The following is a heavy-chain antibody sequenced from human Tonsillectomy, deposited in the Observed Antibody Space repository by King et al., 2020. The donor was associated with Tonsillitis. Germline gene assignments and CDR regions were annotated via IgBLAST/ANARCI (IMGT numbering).Heavy chain of an antibody. CDR3: ARDRYYDSSGYLQADY. CDR2: IYSGGST. Sequence: VQLVESGGGLVQPGGSLRLSCAASGFTVSNNYMSWVRQAPGKGLEWVSVIYSGGSTYYADSVKGRFTISRDNSKNTVYLQMNSLRAEDTAVYYCARDRYYDSSGYLQADYWGQGTLVSVSS. V-gene: IGHV3-66*01. D-gene: IGHD3-22*01. CDR1: GFTVSNNY. J-gene: IGHJ4*02.